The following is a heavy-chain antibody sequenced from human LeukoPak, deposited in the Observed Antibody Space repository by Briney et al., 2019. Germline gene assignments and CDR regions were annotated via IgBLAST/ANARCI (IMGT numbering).Heavy chain of an antibody. CDR1: GFIFSNAW. Sequence: GGSLTPSCPVSGFIFSNAWMSWVRQAEGKGREWVGRIKSKFDGGTTEYAAPEKRRFNISREDSKNTLYLQMNSLKTEDTGGYYCTTEGFYSDSDAFDIWGQGTLVTVSS. D-gene: IGHD3-22*01. J-gene: IGHJ3*02. CDR2: IKSKFDGGTT. V-gene: IGHV3-15*01. CDR3: TTEGFYSDSDAFDI.